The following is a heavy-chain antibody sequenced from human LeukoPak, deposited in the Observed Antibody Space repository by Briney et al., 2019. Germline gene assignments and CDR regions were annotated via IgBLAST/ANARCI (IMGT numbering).Heavy chain of an antibody. D-gene: IGHD3-10*01. CDR2: ISAYNGNT. J-gene: IGHJ3*02. V-gene: IGHV1-18*01. CDR1: GYTFTSYG. CDR3: ASLEWFGEQAFDI. Sequence: ASVKVSCKASGYTFTSYGISWVRQAPGQGLEWMGWISAYNGNTNYAQKLQGRVTMTTDTSKSTAYMELRSLRSDDTAVYYCASLEWFGEQAFDIWGQGTMVTVSS.